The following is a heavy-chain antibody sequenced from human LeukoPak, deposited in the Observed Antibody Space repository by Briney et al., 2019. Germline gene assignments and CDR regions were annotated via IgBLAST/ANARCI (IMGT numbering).Heavy chain of an antibody. D-gene: IGHD6-6*01. J-gene: IGHJ4*02. CDR2: INPNSGGT. CDR1: GYTFSSFG. V-gene: IGHV1-2*02. CDR3: ARDEAYSSSPGRDY. Sequence: GASVKVSCKASGYTFSSFGISWVRQAPGQGLEWMGWINPNSGGTNYAQKFQGRVTMTRDTSISTAYMELSRLKSDDTAVYYCARDEAYSSSPGRDYWGQGTLVTVSS.